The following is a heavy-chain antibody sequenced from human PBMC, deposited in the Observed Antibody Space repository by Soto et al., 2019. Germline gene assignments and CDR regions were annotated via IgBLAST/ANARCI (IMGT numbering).Heavy chain of an antibody. CDR3: AKSPYSNYAYGMDV. J-gene: IGHJ6*02. V-gene: IGHV3-9*01. CDR1: GFTFDNYA. D-gene: IGHD4-4*01. Sequence: PGGSLRLSCAASGFTFDNYAMHWVRQAPGKGLEWVSGISWNSNTIAYADSVKGRFTISRDNAKNSLYLQMNSLRAEDTAFYYCAKSPYSNYAYGMDVWGQGTTVTVS. CDR2: ISWNSNTI.